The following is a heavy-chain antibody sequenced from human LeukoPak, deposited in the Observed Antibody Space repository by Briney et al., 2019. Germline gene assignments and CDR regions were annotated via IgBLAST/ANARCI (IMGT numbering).Heavy chain of an antibody. J-gene: IGHJ4*02. D-gene: IGHD6-19*01. V-gene: IGHV3-64D*06. CDR1: GFTFSSYA. CDR3: VNSGRSGGIAVAGTGYYFDY. CDR2: ISSNGGST. Sequence: PGGSLRLSCSASGFTFSSYAMHWVRQAPGKGLEYVSAISSNGGSTYYADSVKGRFTISRDNSKNTLYLQMSSLRAEDTAVYYSVNSGRSGGIAVAGTGYYFDYWGQGTLVTVSS.